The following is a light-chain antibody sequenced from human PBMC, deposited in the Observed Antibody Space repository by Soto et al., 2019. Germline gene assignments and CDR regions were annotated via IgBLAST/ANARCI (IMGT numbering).Light chain of an antibody. CDR3: QHYQSGHPIT. CDR1: QSVGSN. CDR2: GAS. Sequence: DRVMTQSPGTLSVSPGERATLSCRPSQSVGSNLAWYQQKPGQAPRLLISGASNRATGVPARFSGSGSETSFTLTISRLEPEDFALYYCQHYQSGHPITFGQGTRLEIK. V-gene: IGKV3-15*01. J-gene: IGKJ5*01.